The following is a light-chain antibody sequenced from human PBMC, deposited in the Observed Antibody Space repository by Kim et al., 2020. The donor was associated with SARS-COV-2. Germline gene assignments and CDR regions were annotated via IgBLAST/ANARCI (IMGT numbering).Light chain of an antibody. CDR2: DAS. J-gene: IGKJ5*01. V-gene: IGKV1-5*01. CDR1: QSIGGW. CDR3: QHHSTYPIT. Sequence: ASVGDRVTITCRASQSIGGWLAWYQQKPGKSPKLLIYDASSVESGVPSRFSGSGSGTEFTLTISSLQPDDSATYYCQHHSTYPITFGQGTRLEIK.